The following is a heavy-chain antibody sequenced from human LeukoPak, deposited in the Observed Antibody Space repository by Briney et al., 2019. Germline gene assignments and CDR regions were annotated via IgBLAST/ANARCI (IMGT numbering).Heavy chain of an antibody. D-gene: IGHD2-2*01. Sequence: GGSLTLSCLAAGFTFSSSGMHWVRQAPGKGLEWVAVILYDGSNKYYTDSVKGRFPISRDNSQNTLYLQMNSLRAEDTAVYYCAKPTRPMPGWYFDLWGRGTLVTVSS. CDR2: ILYDGSNK. CDR1: GFTFSSSG. V-gene: IGHV3-30*18. CDR3: AKPTRPMPGWYFDL. J-gene: IGHJ2*01.